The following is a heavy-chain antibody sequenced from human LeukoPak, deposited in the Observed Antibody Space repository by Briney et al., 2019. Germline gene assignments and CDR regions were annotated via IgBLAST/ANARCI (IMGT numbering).Heavy chain of an antibody. CDR1: GGSITSYY. V-gene: IGHV4-59*01. CDR3: ARGPTRFSFDQ. CDR2: IYYSGST. J-gene: IGHJ4*02. Sequence: SETLSLTCTVPGGSITSYYWSWIRQPPGKGLEWIGYIYYSGSTDYNPSLKGRVNISVDTSEKQFSLKVTSVSAADTAVYFCARGPTRFSFDQWGQGTLVTVSS.